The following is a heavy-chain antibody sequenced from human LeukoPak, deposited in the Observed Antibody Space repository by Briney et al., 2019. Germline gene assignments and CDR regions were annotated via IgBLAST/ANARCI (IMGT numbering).Heavy chain of an antibody. CDR2: IRYDGTNK. CDR3: ARDRGPALRGYSYGYFGGAFDI. Sequence: GRSLRLSCAASGFTFSSYGMHWVRQAPGKGLEWVAFIRYDGTNKYYADSVKGRFTISRDNSKNTLYLQMNSLRAEDTAVYYCARDRGPALRGYSYGYFGGAFDIWGQGTMVTVSS. D-gene: IGHD5-18*01. J-gene: IGHJ3*02. V-gene: IGHV3-33*08. CDR1: GFTFSSYG.